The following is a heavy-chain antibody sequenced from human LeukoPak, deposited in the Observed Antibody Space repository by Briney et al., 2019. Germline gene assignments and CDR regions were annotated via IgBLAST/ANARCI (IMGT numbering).Heavy chain of an antibody. CDR2: IYSGGNT. Sequence: GGPLRLSCAASGFTVSSNYMGWVRQAPGKGLEYVSVIYSGGNTYYAGSVKGRFTISRDNSKNTVYLQMNSLRAEDTAVYYCARDIAAAGYLDYWGQGTLVTVSS. CDR3: ARDIAAAGYLDY. D-gene: IGHD6-13*01. V-gene: IGHV3-53*01. J-gene: IGHJ4*02. CDR1: GFTVSSNY.